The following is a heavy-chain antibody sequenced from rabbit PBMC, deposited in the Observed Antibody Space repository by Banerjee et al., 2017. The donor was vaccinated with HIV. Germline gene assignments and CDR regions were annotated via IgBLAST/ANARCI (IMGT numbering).Heavy chain of an antibody. CDR2: IYTGSGST. CDR3: ARWVSGSGALNL. V-gene: IGHV1S45*01. CDR1: GFSFSSNYW. J-gene: IGHJ4*01. Sequence: QEQLEESGGDLVKPEGSLTLTCTASGFSFSSNYWICWVRQAPGKGLEWIGCIYTGSGSTYYASWAKGRFTISQTSSTTVTLQKTSLTAADTATYFCARWVSGSGALNLWGPGTLVTVS. D-gene: IGHD1-1*01.